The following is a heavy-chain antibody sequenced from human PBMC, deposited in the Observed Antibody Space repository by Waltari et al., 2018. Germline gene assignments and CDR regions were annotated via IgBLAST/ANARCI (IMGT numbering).Heavy chain of an antibody. CDR1: GDSIDNNYC. D-gene: IGHD2-8*01. V-gene: IGHV4-38-2*02. Sequence: QVRLQESGAVMVVPSETLSLTCTVSGDSIDNNYCWGWVRQPPGKGLEWIGSVFYSGSAYYNSSLRSRVTISIDTSKNQFSLKVTSVTAADTAMYYCVRDPLNPRGLFDHWGQGALVTVSS. CDR3: VRDPLNPRGLFDH. J-gene: IGHJ4*02. CDR2: VFYSGSA.